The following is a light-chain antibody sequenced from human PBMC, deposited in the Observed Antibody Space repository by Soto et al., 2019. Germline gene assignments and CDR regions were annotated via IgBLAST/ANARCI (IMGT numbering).Light chain of an antibody. Sequence: EIVLTQSPATLSLSPGERATLSCRASQSVSTYLAWYQQKPGQAPRLLIYDASNRATGIPARFSGSGSGTDFTLTISSLETEDFAVYYCQQRSNWPFSWTFGQGTKVEIK. V-gene: IGKV3-11*01. CDR2: DAS. CDR3: QQRSNWPFSWT. CDR1: QSVSTY. J-gene: IGKJ1*01.